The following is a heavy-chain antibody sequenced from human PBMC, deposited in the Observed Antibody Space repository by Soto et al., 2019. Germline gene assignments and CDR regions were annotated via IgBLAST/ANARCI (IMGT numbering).Heavy chain of an antibody. D-gene: IGHD6-19*01. CDR2: IYSGGST. V-gene: IGHV3-66*01. J-gene: IGHJ4*02. CDR3: ARGLRAVAGTDY. CDR1: GFTVSSNY. Sequence: GGSLRLSCVASGFTVSSNYMSWVRQAPGKGLEWVSVIYSGGSTYYADSVKGRFTISRDNSKNTLYLQMNSLRAEDTAVYYCARGLRAVAGTDYWGQGTLVTVSS.